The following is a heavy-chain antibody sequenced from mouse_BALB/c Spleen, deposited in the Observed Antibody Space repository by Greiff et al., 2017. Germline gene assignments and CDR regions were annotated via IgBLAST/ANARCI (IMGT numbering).Heavy chain of an antibody. Sequence: DVKLVESGGGLVQPGGSRKLSCAASGFTFSSFGMHWVRQAPEKGLEWVAYISSGSSTIYYADTVKGRFTISRDNPKNTLFLQMTSLRSEDTAMYYCARSGYDYGYYYAMDYWGQGTSVTVSS. CDR3: ARSGYDYGYYYAMDY. V-gene: IGHV5-17*02. J-gene: IGHJ4*01. CDR2: ISSGSSTI. CDR1: GFTFSSFG. D-gene: IGHD2-4*01.